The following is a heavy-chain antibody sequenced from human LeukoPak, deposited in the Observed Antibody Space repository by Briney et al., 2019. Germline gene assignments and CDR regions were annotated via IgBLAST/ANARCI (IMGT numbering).Heavy chain of an antibody. Sequence: GRSLRLSCAASGFTFSSYGMHWVRQAPGKGLEWVASTWSDGSNKYYADSVKGRFTISRDNSKNTLYLQMNSLRAEDTAAYYCARGGKSAFYYGKDVWGQGTTVTVCS. CDR2: TWSDGSNK. J-gene: IGHJ6*02. D-gene: IGHD5-12*01. CDR3: ARGGKSAFYYGKDV. CDR1: GFTFSSYG. V-gene: IGHV3-33*01.